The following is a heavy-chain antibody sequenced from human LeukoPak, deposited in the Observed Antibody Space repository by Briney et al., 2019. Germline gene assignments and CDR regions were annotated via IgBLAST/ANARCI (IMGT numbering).Heavy chain of an antibody. CDR3: ARVKGSGYRNSIDY. D-gene: IGHD3-3*01. CDR2: INWNGGST. CDR1: GFTFDDYA. J-gene: IGHJ4*02. V-gene: IGHV3-20*04. Sequence: GGSLGLSCAASGFTFDDYAMNWVRQAPGKGLEWVSGINWNGGSTYYRDSVKGRFTISRDNAKNSLYLQMNSLRAEDTALYYCARVKGSGYRNSIDYWGQGTLVTVSS.